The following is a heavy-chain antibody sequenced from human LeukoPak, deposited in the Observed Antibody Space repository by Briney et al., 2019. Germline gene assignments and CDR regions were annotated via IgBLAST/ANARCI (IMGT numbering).Heavy chain of an antibody. J-gene: IGHJ3*02. CDR3: ATDLRWELLYAFDI. Sequence: GASVKVSCKVSGYTLTELSMHWVRQAPGKGLEWMGGFDPEDGETIYAQKFQGRVTMTEDTSTDTAYMELSSLRSEDMAVYYCATDLRWELLYAFDIWGQGTMVTVSS. CDR1: GYTLTELS. V-gene: IGHV1-24*01. D-gene: IGHD1-26*01. CDR2: FDPEDGET.